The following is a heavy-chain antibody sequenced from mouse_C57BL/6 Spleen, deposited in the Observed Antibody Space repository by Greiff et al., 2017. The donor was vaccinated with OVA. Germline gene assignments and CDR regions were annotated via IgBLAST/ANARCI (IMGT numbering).Heavy chain of an antibody. Sequence: EVKLQESGPELVKPGASVKISCKASGYSFTGYYMNWVKQSPEKSLEWIGEINPSTGGTTYNQKFKAKATLTVDKSSSTAYMQLKSLTSEDSAVYYCARRGVYYDYDDWGQGTSVTVSS. J-gene: IGHJ4*01. D-gene: IGHD2-4*01. CDR1: GYSFTGYY. CDR2: INPSTGGT. V-gene: IGHV1-42*01. CDR3: ARRGVYYDYDD.